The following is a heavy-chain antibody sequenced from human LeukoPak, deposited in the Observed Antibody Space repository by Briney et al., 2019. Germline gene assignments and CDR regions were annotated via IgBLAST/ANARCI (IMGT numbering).Heavy chain of an antibody. CDR2: TNLSSGGT. J-gene: IGHJ5*02. CDR3: AREVRDGYNPGSWFDP. V-gene: IGHV1-2*02. CDR1: GYTFTGYY. D-gene: IGHD5-24*01. Sequence: GASVKVSRKASGYTFTGYYMHWVGLAPRPGLEWMGWTNLSSGGTNYAQKFQGRVNMTRDTSISTAYMELSRLRSDDTAVYYCAREVRDGYNPGSWFDPWGQGTLVTVSS.